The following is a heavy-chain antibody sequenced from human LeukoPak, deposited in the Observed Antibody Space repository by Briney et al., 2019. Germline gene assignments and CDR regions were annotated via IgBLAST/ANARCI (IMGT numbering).Heavy chain of an antibody. CDR2: ISGSGGST. CDR1: GFTFSSYA. CDR3: AAIAAAGTCLGY. D-gene: IGHD6-13*01. J-gene: IGHJ4*02. V-gene: IGHV3-23*01. Sequence: PGGSLRLSCAASGFTFSSYAMSWGRQAPGKGLEWVSAISGSGGSTYYADSVKGRFTISRDNSKNTLYPQMNSLRAEDTAVYYCAAIAAAGTCLGYWGQGTLVTVSS.